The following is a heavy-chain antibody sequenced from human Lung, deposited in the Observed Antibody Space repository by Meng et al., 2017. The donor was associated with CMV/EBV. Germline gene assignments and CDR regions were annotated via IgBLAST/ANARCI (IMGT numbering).Heavy chain of an antibody. CDR3: ARDANEEGGVTLDN. CDR2: INQDGSQS. D-gene: IGHD3-10*01. CDR1: GFSLSNYW. Sequence: GGSLRLXCVASGFSLSNYWMTWVRQAPGKALEWVANINQDGSQSYYVESVGGRFTITRDNGGNSLYLQMSSLGTDDTAVYYCARDANEEGGVTLDNWGQGXLVTVSS. V-gene: IGHV3-7*01. J-gene: IGHJ4*02.